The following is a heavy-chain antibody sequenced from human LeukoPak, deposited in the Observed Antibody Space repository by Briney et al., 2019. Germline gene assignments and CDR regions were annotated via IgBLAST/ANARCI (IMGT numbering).Heavy chain of an antibody. D-gene: IGHD2-2*01. Sequence: PSETLSLTCTVSGGSLSSHFWSWIRQPPGKGLEPIGHIYYTGTTYYNPSLNSRVTISLDTSRNQFSLRLTSVTAADTAVYYCARFSSDCSTASCYLTYWGQGTLVTVSS. CDR3: ARFSSDCSTASCYLTY. CDR2: IYYTGTT. CDR1: GGSLSSHF. V-gene: IGHV4-59*11. J-gene: IGHJ4*02.